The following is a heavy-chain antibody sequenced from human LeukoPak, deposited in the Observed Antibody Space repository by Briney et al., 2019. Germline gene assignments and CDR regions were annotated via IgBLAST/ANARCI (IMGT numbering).Heavy chain of an antibody. D-gene: IGHD6-19*01. CDR2: IYYSGST. J-gene: IGHJ4*02. CDR3: ARADGYSSGWYFDH. V-gene: IGHV4-59*01. Sequence: ASETLSLTCTASGCSISSYYWSWIRQPPGKGLEWIGYIYYSGSTNYNPSLKSRVTISLDTSKNQFSLKLSAVTAADTAVYYCARADGYSSGWYFDHWGQGTLVTVSS. CDR1: GCSISSYY.